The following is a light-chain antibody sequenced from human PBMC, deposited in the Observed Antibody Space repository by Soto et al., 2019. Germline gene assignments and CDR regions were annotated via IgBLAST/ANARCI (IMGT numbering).Light chain of an antibody. CDR2: LEGSGSY. V-gene: IGLV4-60*02. CDR3: ETWDSNTFWV. Sequence: QSVLTQSSSASASLGSSVKLTCTLSSGHSSYIIAWHQQRPGKAPRYLMKLEGSGSYNKGSGVPDRFSGSSSGADRYLTISNLQFEDEADYYCETWDSNTFWVFGGGTKVTVL. CDR1: SGHSSYI. J-gene: IGLJ3*02.